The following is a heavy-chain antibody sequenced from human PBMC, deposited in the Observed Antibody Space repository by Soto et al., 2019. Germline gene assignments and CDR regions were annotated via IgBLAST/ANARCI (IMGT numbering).Heavy chain of an antibody. CDR1: GFSVSGNY. J-gene: IGHJ5*02. V-gene: IGHV3-66*01. CDR2: IYSGGST. D-gene: IGHD3-16*01. CDR3: ASRYNNALYPPTCDL. Sequence: EVQLVESGGGLVQPGGSLRLSCAVSGFSVSGNYMNWVRQAPGKGLEWVSVIYSGGSTYYADAVNGRFTISRDNSKNTLYLQMDSLRAEDTAIYYCASRYNNALYPPTCDLWGQGTRVTVSS.